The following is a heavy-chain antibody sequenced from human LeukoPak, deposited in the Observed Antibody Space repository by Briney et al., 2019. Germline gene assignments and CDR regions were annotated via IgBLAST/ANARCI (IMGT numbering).Heavy chain of an antibody. CDR1: GFGFSNYW. V-gene: IGHV3-7*01. CDR2: IKVDGTDK. J-gene: IGHJ4*02. Sequence: GGSLRLSCAASGFGFSNYWMSWVRQAPGKGLEWVAYIKVDGTDKYYLDSVEGRFTISRDNAKNSLYLQMNRLRAEGKAVYYCALLTVASDFDYWGQGALVTVSS. CDR3: ALLTVASDFDY. D-gene: IGHD5-12*01.